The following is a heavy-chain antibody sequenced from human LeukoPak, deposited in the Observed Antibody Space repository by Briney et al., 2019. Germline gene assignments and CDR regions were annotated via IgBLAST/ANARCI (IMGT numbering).Heavy chain of an antibody. D-gene: IGHD1-26*01. V-gene: IGHV4-59*08. CDR2: VDYSGRT. J-gene: IGHJ4*02. CDR3: ATNIPTPTTSPPLGY. CDR1: GVSTNTYYY. Sequence: SETLSLTCTVSGVSTNTYYYWSWIRQPPGKGLEWIGYVDYSGRTKYSPSLKSRVTISVDTSKYQFSLELSSVTAADTAVYYCATNIPTPTTSPPLGYWGQGTLVTASS.